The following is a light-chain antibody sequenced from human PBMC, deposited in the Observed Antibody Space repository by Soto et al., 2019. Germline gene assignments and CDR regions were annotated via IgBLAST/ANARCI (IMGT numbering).Light chain of an antibody. CDR2: LGS. CDR3: MQALQPPQT. J-gene: IGKJ2*01. V-gene: IGKV2-28*01. CDR1: QSLLHSNGYNY. Sequence: DIVMTQSPLSLPVTPGEPASISCRSSQSLLHSNGYNYLDWYLQKPGQSPQLLIYLGSNRSSGVPDRCSGSGSGTDFTLKISRVEAEDLGVYYCMQALQPPQTFGQGTKLEIK.